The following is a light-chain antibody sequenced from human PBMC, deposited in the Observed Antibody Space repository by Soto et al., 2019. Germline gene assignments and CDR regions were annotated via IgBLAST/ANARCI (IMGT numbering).Light chain of an antibody. CDR2: EGS. J-gene: IGLJ2*01. CDR1: SSDVGSYNL. CDR3: CSYAGSSTFSVV. Sequence: QSALTQPASVSGSPGQSITISCTGTSSDVGSYNLVSWYQHHPGKAPKLMIYEGSKRPSGVSNRFSGSKSGNTASLTISGLQAEDEADYYCCSYAGSSTFSVVVGGGTKLTVL. V-gene: IGLV2-23*03.